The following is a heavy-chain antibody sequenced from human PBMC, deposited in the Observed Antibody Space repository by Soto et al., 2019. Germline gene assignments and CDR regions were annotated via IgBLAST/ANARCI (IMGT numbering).Heavy chain of an antibody. Sequence: SETLSLTCTVSGGSVSSGSYYWSWIRQPPGKGLGWIGYIYYSGSTNYNPSLKSRVTISVDTSKNQFSLKLSSVTAADTAVYYCARGARLVVRGIRVLASGYYGMDVWGQGTTVTVSS. CDR1: GGSVSSGSYY. V-gene: IGHV4-61*01. D-gene: IGHD3-10*01. CDR3: ARGARLVVRGIRVLASGYYGMDV. CDR2: IYYSGST. J-gene: IGHJ6*02.